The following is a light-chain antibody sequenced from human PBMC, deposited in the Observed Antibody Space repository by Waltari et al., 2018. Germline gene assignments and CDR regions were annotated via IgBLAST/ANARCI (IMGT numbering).Light chain of an antibody. CDR2: GAS. CDR1: QSVRPN. J-gene: IGKJ1*01. Sequence: EVVMTQSPATLSVSPGEEATVSCRASQSVRPNVAWYQQTPGQAPSLLIYGASTRATGIPDRFSGSGSGTEFILTISSLQSEDFAVYYCQQYNNWPPWTFGQGTKVEIK. CDR3: QQYNNWPPWT. V-gene: IGKV3-15*01.